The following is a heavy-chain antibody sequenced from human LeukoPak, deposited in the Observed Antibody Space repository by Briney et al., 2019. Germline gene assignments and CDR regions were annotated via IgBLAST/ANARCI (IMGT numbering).Heavy chain of an antibody. CDR3: ARDYCSGGSCFFDY. CDR2: ISSSGSTI. V-gene: IGHV3-48*03. CDR1: GFTFSSYE. Sequence: GGSLRLSCAASGFTFSSYEMNWLRQAPGKGLEWVSYISSSGSTIYYAHSVKGRFTISRDNAKNSMYLQMNSLRAEDTAVYYCARDYCSGGSCFFDYWGQGTLVTVSS. D-gene: IGHD2-15*01. J-gene: IGHJ4*02.